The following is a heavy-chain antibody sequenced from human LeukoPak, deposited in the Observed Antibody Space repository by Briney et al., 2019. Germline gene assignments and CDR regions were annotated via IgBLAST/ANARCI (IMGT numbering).Heavy chain of an antibody. J-gene: IGHJ4*02. CDR2: IYTSGST. CDR3: ARASYSYDINGWVPFDY. CDR1: GNSISSGDYY. V-gene: IGHV4-61*02. Sequence: SQTLSLTCTVSGNSISSGDYYWSWIRQPAGKGLEWIGRIYTSGSTNYNPSLKGRVTISGDTSKNQFSLRLSSVTAADTAVYYCARASYSYDINGWVPFDYWGQGTLVTVSS. D-gene: IGHD3-22*01.